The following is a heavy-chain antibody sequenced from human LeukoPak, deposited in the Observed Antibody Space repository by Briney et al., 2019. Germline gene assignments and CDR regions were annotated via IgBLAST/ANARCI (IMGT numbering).Heavy chain of an antibody. D-gene: IGHD3-3*01. V-gene: IGHV4-31*03. J-gene: IGHJ4*02. CDR2: IFYSGST. Sequence: PSQTLSLTCTVSGGSISSGGYYWSWIRQHPGKGLEWIGYIFYSGSTYYNPSLKSRVTISVDTSMNQFSLKLSSVTAADTAVYYCARTRYSSSYHAFDNWGQGTLVTVSS. CDR3: ARTRYSSSYHAFDN. CDR1: GGSISSGGYY.